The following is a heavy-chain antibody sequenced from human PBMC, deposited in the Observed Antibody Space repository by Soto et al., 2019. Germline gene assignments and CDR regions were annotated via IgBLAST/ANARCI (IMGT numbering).Heavy chain of an antibody. CDR3: CGSSPLFY. V-gene: IGHV3-53*04. J-gene: IGHJ4*02. CDR1: DFTVSSNY. D-gene: IGHD6-13*01. Sequence: EVQLVESGGGLVQPGGSLRLSCAASDFTVSSNYMSWVRQAPGKGLEWVSIIYSGGSTYYADSEKGRFTISRHNSKTTMDLQVNSLRAEDEAVYYCCGSSPLFYWGQGTLVSVSS. CDR2: IYSGGST.